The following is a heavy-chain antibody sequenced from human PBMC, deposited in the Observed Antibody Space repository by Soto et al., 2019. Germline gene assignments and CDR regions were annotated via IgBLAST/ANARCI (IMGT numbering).Heavy chain of an antibody. CDR1: GFTFSSYW. D-gene: IGHD3-16*02. CDR2: IKQDGSEK. J-gene: IGHJ4*02. V-gene: IGHV3-7*01. Sequence: PGGSLRLSCAASGFTFSSYWMSWVRQAPGEGLEWVANIKQDGSEKYYVDSVKGRFTISRDNAKNSLYLQMNSLRAEDTAVYYCAIARFMITFGGVIATYYFDYWGQGTLVTVSS. CDR3: AIARFMITFGGVIATYYFDY.